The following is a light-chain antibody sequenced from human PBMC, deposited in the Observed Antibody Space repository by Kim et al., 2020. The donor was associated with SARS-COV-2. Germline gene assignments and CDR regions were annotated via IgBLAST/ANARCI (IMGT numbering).Light chain of an antibody. V-gene: IGLV2-14*03. Sequence: SVLTQPASVSGSPGQSITISCTGTSSDVGGYNYVSWYQQHPGKAPKLMIYDVSNRPSGVSNRFSGSKSGNTASLTISGLQAEDEADYYCSSYTSSSKGVFGGGTKLTVL. CDR2: DVS. J-gene: IGLJ2*01. CDR3: SSYTSSSKGV. CDR1: SSDVGGYNY.